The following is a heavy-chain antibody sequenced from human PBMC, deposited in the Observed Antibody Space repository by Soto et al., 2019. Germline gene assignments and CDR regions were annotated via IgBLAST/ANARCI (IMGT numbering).Heavy chain of an antibody. CDR1: GYTLNTYY. D-gene: IGHD2-21*02. V-gene: IGHV1-46*02. CDR3: ARGGHIAVVTASFDY. CDR2: IHPSGGGS. Sequence: ASVKVSCKPSGYTLNTYYLHWVRQAPGQGLEWMGIIHPSGGGSTYAQKFLGRVTMTGDTSTSTVFMELSSLRSADTAVYYCARGGHIAVVTASFDYWGQGTLVTVSS. J-gene: IGHJ4*02.